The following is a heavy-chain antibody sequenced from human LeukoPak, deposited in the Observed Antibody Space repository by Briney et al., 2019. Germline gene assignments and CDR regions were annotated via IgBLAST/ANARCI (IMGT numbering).Heavy chain of an antibody. CDR1: GFTFNIYE. CDR3: AKAVAAAPRGGYFDY. V-gene: IGHV3-48*03. J-gene: IGHJ4*02. CDR2: ISTSDSTI. D-gene: IGHD6-13*01. Sequence: GGSLRLSCAASGFTFNIYEFNWVRQAPGKGLEWVSYISTSDSTIYYADSVKGRFTISRDNAKNSLYLQMNSLRLEDTAIYYCAKAVAAAPRGGYFDYWGQGTLVTVSS.